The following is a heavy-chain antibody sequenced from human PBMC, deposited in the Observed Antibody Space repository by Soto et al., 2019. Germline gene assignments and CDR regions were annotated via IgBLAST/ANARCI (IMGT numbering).Heavy chain of an antibody. CDR1: GYTFTSYG. V-gene: IGHV1-18*01. CDR3: ARQSEDIVVVVAAGDWCFDL. J-gene: IGHJ2*01. D-gene: IGHD2-15*01. Sequence: QVQLVQSGAEVKKPGASVKVSCKASGYTFTSYGISWVRQAPGQGLEWMGWISAYNGNTNYAQKLQGRVTMTTDTATSTAHMELRSLRSDDTAVYYCARQSEDIVVVVAAGDWCFDLWGSGTLVTVSS. CDR2: ISAYNGNT.